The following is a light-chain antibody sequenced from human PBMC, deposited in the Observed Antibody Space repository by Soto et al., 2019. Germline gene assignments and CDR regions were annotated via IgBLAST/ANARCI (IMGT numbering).Light chain of an antibody. J-gene: IGLJ1*01. Sequence: QSALTQPPSVSGAPGQRVTISCTGSSSNIGAGYDVHWYQQLPGTAPKLLIYGNSNRPSGVPDRFSGSKSGTSASLAITGLQAEDEADYYCQSYHSSLSACYVFGTGTKATVL. CDR1: SSNIGAGYD. CDR2: GNS. CDR3: QSYHSSLSACYV. V-gene: IGLV1-40*01.